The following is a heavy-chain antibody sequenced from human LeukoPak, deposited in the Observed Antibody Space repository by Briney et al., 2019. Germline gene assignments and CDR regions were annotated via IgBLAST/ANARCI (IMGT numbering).Heavy chain of an antibody. CDR2: TYTIVST. CDR3: ARARIDDYGNYEFDY. CDR1: GGSISSYY. Sequence: SETLSLTCILSGGSISSYYWSWIRHPAGGGLEWIGPTYTIVSTNYTPSLKCRATMPVATSKNQSSLKLSSMTAADTAVYYCARARIDDYGNYEFDYWGQGTPVTVSS. J-gene: IGHJ4*02. D-gene: IGHD4-11*01. V-gene: IGHV4-4*07.